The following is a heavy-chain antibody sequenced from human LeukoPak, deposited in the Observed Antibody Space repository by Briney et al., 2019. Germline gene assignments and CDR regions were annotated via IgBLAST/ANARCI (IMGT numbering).Heavy chain of an antibody. CDR2: ISAVGRTP. CDR3: AGWAGNTRGDSWSGPFDY. D-gene: IGHD3-3*01. CDR1: GLPFSKLK. V-gene: IGHV3-48*03. J-gene: IGHJ4*02. Sequence: GGPLRLPCAVSGLPFSKLKLNWVRQAPRRGREWVSCISAVGRTPFYAHSVTGRFTISRDNAENSLYLKMNSLRVEDTAVYYCAGWAGNTRGDSWSGPFDYWGQGSLVTVSS.